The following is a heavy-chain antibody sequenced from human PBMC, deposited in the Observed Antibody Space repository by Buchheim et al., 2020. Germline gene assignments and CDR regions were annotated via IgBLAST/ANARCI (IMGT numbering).Heavy chain of an antibody. V-gene: IGHV3-30-3*01. J-gene: IGHJ4*02. Sequence: QVQLVESGGGVVQPGGSVRLSCAASGFTFKSYSMHWVRQAPGKGLEWVAVMSNDGGDNHYAQLVQGRFSISSDHSMHILYLQMNGLRPEDTAVYHCARPTVTQETRYLDHWGLGT. CDR2: MSNDGGDN. CDR1: GFTFKSYS. CDR3: ARPTVTQETRYLDH. D-gene: IGHD4-17*01.